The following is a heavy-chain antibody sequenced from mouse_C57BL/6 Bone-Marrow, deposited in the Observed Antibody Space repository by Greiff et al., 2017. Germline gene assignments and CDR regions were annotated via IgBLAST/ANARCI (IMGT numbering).Heavy chain of an antibody. J-gene: IGHJ3*01. CDR1: GFTFSSYA. CDR2: ISDGGSYT. Sequence: DVKLQESGGGLVKPGGSLKLSCAASGFTFSSYAMSWVRQTPEKRLEWVATISDGGSYTYYPDNVKGRFTISRDNAKNNLYLQMSHLKSEDTAMYYCAREGSFAYWGQGTLVTVSA. CDR3: AREGSFAY. V-gene: IGHV5-4*01.